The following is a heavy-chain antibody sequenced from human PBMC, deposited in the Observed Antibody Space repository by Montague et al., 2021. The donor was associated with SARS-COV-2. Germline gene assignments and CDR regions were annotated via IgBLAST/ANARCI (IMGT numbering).Heavy chain of an antibody. CDR3: ARKGSGRSDLAY. CDR1: GGSFSGYY. Sequence: SETLSLTCAVYGGSFSGYYWSWIRQPPGEGLEWIGEINHSGSTNYNPSLKSRVTISVDTSKNQFSLKLSSVTAADTAIYYCARKGSGRSDLAYWGQGTLVTVSS. CDR2: INHSGST. D-gene: IGHD1-26*01. J-gene: IGHJ4*02. V-gene: IGHV4-34*01.